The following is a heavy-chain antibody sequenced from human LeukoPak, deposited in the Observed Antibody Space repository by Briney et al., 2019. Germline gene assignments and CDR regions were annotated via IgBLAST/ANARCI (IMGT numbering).Heavy chain of an antibody. CDR3: ATDLRYYGSACFDP. V-gene: IGHV1-24*01. CDR1: GYTFTGYY. CDR2: FDPEDGET. Sequence: VASVKVSCKASGYTFTGYYMHWVRQAPGKGLEWMGGFDPEDGETIYAQKFQGRVTMTEDTSTDTAYMELSSLRSEDTAVYYCATDLRYYGSACFDPWGQGTLVTVSS. J-gene: IGHJ5*02. D-gene: IGHD3-10*01.